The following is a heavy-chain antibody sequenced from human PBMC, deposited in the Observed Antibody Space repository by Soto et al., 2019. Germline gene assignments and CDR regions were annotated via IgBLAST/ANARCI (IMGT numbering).Heavy chain of an antibody. CDR2: MNPNSGNT. D-gene: IGHD3-10*01. CDR3: ARVPVRYWFGAQGRGNHPREGYAFDI. V-gene: IGHV1-8*01. J-gene: IGHJ3*02. Sequence: ASVKVSCKASGYTFTSYDINWVRQATGQGLEWMGWMNPNSGNTGYAQKFQGRVTMTRNTSISTAYMELSSLRSEDTAVYYCARVPVRYWFGAQGRGNHPREGYAFDIWGQGTMVTVSS. CDR1: GYTFTSYD.